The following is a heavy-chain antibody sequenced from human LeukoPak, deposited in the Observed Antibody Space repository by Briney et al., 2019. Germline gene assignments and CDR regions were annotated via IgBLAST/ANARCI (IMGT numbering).Heavy chain of an antibody. CDR3: AKDGSYGDYRSYFDY. J-gene: IGHJ4*02. CDR1: GFTFSSYA. Sequence: GGSLRLSCAASGFTFSSYAMSWVRQAPGKGPEWVSAISGSGGSTYYADSVKGRFTISRDNSKNTLYLQMNSLRAEDTAVYYCAKDGSYGDYRSYFDYWGQGTLVTVSS. V-gene: IGHV3-23*01. CDR2: ISGSGGST. D-gene: IGHD4-17*01.